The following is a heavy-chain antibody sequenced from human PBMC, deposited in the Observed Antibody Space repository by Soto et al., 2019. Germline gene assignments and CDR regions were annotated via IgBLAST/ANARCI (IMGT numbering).Heavy chain of an antibody. Sequence: GGSLRLSCAASGFTFSSYAMHWVRQAPGKGLEWVAVISYDGSNKYYADSVKGRFTISRDNSKNTLYLQMNSLRAEDTAVYYCARDRGVGATKFGFDYWGQGTLVTVSS. J-gene: IGHJ4*02. V-gene: IGHV3-30-3*01. CDR2: ISYDGSNK. CDR3: ARDRGVGATKFGFDY. CDR1: GFTFSSYA. D-gene: IGHD1-26*01.